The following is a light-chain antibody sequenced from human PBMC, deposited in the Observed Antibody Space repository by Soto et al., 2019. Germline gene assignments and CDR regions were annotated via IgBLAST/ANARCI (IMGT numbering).Light chain of an antibody. J-gene: IGKJ1*01. CDR1: QSISSW. V-gene: IGKV1-5*01. CDR3: QQYNSYSRT. Sequence: DIQMTQSPSTLSASVGDRVPITCRASQSISSWLAWYPQKPGKAPKLLIYDASSLESGVPSRFSGSGSGTEFTLTISSLQPDDFATYYCQQYNSYSRTFGQGTKVDI. CDR2: DAS.